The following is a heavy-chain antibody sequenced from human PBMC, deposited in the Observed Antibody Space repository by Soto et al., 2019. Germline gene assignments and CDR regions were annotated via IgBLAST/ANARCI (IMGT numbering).Heavy chain of an antibody. D-gene: IGHD3-9*01. J-gene: IGHJ3*02. V-gene: IGHV4-30-4*01. CDR3: ASPVHFDRDGFDI. CDR2: IYYSGYT. CDR1: GGSISSGYYY. Sequence: SETLSLTCSVSGGSISSGYYYWSWIRQPPGKGLEWIGNIYYSGYTYYNPSLKSRVTISVDTSKNQFSLKLSSVTAADTAVYYCASPVHFDRDGFDIWGQGTMVTVSS.